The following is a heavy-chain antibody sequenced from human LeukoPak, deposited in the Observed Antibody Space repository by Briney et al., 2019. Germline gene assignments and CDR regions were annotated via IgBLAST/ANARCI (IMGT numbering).Heavy chain of an antibody. Sequence: PSETLSLTCTVSGVSISSYYWSWIRQPAGKGLEWIGRIYTSGSTNYNPSLNSRVTISLDTSKNQFSLKLNSVTAADTAVYYCARKRHGGPLDYWGQGTLVTVSS. D-gene: IGHD3-10*01. CDR2: IYTSGST. V-gene: IGHV4-4*07. CDR3: ARKRHGGPLDY. CDR1: GVSISSYY. J-gene: IGHJ4*02.